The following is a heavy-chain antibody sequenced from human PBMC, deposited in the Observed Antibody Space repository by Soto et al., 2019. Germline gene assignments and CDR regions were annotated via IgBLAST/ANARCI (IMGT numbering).Heavy chain of an antibody. CDR3: ARFSVHYGMDV. J-gene: IGHJ6*02. V-gene: IGHV3-21*01. Sequence: GGSLRLSCAASGFTFSSYSMNWVRQAPGKGLEWVSSISSSSSYIYYADSVKGRFTISRDNAKNSLYLQMNSLRAEDTAVYYCARFSVHYGMDVWGQGTAVTVSS. CDR2: ISSSSSYI. CDR1: GFTFSSYS. D-gene: IGHD1-26*01.